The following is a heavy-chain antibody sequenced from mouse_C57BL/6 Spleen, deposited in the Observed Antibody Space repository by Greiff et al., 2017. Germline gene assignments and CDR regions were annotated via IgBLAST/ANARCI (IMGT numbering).Heavy chain of an antibody. CDR2: INPGSGGT. CDR3: ARNGDSSGYGD. J-gene: IGHJ2*01. CDR1: GYAFSSSW. V-gene: IGHV1-82*01. Sequence: LVESGPELVKPGASVKISCKASGYAFSSSWMNWVKQRPGKGLEWIGRINPGSGGTNYNEKFKGKATLTADKSSSTAYMQLSSLTSEDSAVYFCARNGDSSGYGDWGQGTTLTVSS. D-gene: IGHD3-2*02.